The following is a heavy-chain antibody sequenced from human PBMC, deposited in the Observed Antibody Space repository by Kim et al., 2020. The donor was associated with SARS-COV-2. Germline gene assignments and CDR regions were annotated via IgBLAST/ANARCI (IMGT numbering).Heavy chain of an antibody. CDR2: INPSGGST. CDR1: GYTFTSYY. V-gene: IGHV1-46*01. CDR3: ARVHGSGWDYYGMDV. D-gene: IGHD3-10*01. Sequence: ASVKVSCKASGYTFTSYYMHWVRQAPGQGLEWMGIINPSGGSTSYAQKFQGRVTMTRDTSTSTVYMELSSLRSEDTAVYYCARVHGSGWDYYGMDVWGQGTTVTVPS. J-gene: IGHJ6*02.